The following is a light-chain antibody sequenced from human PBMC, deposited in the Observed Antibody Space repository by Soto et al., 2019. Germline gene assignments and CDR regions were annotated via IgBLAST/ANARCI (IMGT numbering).Light chain of an antibody. Sequence: QSVLTQPDSVSGSPGQSITISCTGTSSDVGGYNYVSWYQQHPGKAPKLMIYDGSNRPSGVSNRFSGSKSGNTASLTISGLQAEDEADYYCSSYTSSSTVVFGGGTKLTVL. CDR1: SSDVGGYNY. CDR3: SSYTSSSTVV. V-gene: IGLV2-14*01. CDR2: DGS. J-gene: IGLJ2*01.